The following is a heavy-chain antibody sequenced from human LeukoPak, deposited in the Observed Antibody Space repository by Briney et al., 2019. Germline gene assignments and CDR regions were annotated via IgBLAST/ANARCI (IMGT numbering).Heavy chain of an antibody. J-gene: IGHJ2*01. CDR2: IYYSGNT. D-gene: IGHD1-26*01. V-gene: IGHV4-39*01. CDR3: ARHKWDSAWYFDV. CDR1: GASISSSSYC. Sequence: SETLSLTCSVSGASISSSSYCWGWLRQSPGRGLEWIGGIYYSGNTYYSPSLWSRVTVSVDTSKNQFSLKLNSVTAADTAVYYCARHKWDSAWYFDVWGRGTLVTVSS.